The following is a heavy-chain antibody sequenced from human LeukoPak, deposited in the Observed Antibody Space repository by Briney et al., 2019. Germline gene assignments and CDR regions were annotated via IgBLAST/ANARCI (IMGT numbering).Heavy chain of an antibody. V-gene: IGHV3-23*01. CDR3: AKGQELDDGVFDY. D-gene: IGHD3/OR15-3a*01. CDR2: IRGGGDST. J-gene: IGHJ4*02. Sequence: AGGSLRLSCTASGFTFSSNAMTWVCQAPGKGLELVSTIRGGGDSTHYADSVKGRFTISRDSSKNTLYLQMNSLTAEDTAVYYCAKGQELDDGVFDYWGEGNLVTVSS. CDR1: GFTFSSNA.